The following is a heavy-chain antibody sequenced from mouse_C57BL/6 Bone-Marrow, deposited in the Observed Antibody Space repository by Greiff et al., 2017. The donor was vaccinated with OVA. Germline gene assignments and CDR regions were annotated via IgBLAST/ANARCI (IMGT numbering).Heavy chain of an antibody. V-gene: IGHV5-6*01. CDR3: ARWLLLAWFAY. D-gene: IGHD2-3*01. CDR1: GFTFSSYG. CDR2: ISSGGSYT. Sequence: EVQGVESGGDLVKPGGSLKLSCAASGFTFSSYGMSWVRQTPDKRLEWVATISSGGSYTYYPDSVKGRFTISRDNAKNTLYLQMSSLKSEDTAMYYCARWLLLAWFAYWGQGTLVTVSA. J-gene: IGHJ3*01.